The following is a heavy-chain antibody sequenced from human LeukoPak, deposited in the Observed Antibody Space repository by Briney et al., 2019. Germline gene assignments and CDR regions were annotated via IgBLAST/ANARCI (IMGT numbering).Heavy chain of an antibody. CDR1: GGSISSSSYY. CDR3: ARVGETGGNDY. J-gene: IGHJ4*02. V-gene: IGHV4-39*07. D-gene: IGHD7-27*01. CDR2: IYYSGST. Sequence: SETLSLTCTVSGGSISSSSYYWGWIRQPPGKGLEWIGSIYYSGSTYYNPSLKSRVTISVDTSKNQFSLKLSSVTAADTAVYYCARVGETGGNDYWGQGTLVTVSS.